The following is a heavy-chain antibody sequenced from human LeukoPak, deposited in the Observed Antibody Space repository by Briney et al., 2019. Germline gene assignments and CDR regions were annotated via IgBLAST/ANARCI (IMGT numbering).Heavy chain of an antibody. V-gene: IGHV3-7*04. CDR1: GFTFSDYW. CDR2: INQDGREQ. J-gene: IGHJ4*02. CDR3: TGGALDY. Sequence: GGSLRLSCAASGFTFSDYWMSWVRQAPGQGLEWVAKINQDGREQHFVDSVKGRFTISRDNPKNSLFLQMDSLRAEDTAVYYCTGGALDYWGQGALVTVSS.